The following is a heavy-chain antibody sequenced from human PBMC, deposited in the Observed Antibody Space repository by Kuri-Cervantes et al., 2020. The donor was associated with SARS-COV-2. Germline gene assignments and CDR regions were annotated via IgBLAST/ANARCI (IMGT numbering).Heavy chain of an antibody. J-gene: IGHJ6*02. CDR2: ISSRSSTI. D-gene: IGHD3-3*01. V-gene: IGHV3-48*01. CDR1: GFTFSSYS. CDR3: ARDRSSITMFGVVTWYGTDV. Sequence: GGSLRLSCAASGFTFSSYSMNWVRQAPGKGLEWVSYISSRSSTIYYADSVKGRFTISRDNAKNSLYLQMNSLRAEDTAVYYCARDRSSITMFGVVTWYGTDVWGQGTTVTVSS.